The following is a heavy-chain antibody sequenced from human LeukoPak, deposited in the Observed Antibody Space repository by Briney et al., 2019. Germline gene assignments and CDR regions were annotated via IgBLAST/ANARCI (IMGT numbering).Heavy chain of an antibody. D-gene: IGHD4-11*01. Sequence: GGSLRLSCAASGFTFSSYWMHWVRQAPGKGLVWVSRINGDGSSTNYADSVKGRFTISRDNAKNTLYLQMNSLRAEDTAVYYCAKYSDYWYFDLWGRGTLVTVSS. J-gene: IGHJ2*01. CDR1: GFTFSSYW. CDR3: AKYSDYWYFDL. CDR2: INGDGSST. V-gene: IGHV3-74*01.